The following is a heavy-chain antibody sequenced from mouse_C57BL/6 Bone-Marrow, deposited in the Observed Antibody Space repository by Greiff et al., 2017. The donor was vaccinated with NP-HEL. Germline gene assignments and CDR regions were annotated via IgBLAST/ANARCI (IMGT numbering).Heavy chain of an antibody. CDR3: ARERAYDGYYAMDY. J-gene: IGHJ4*01. V-gene: IGHV1-52*01. CDR1: GYTFTSYW. Sequence: QVQLKQPGAELVRPGSSVKLSCKASGYTFTSYWMHWVKQRPIQGLEWIGNIDPSDSETHYNQKFKDKATLTVDKSSSTAYMQLSSLTSEDSAVYYCARERAYDGYYAMDYWGQGTSVTVSS. CDR2: IDPSDSET. D-gene: IGHD2-3*01.